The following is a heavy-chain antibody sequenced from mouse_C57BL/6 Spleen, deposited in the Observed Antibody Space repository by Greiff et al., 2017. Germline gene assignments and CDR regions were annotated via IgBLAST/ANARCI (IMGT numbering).Heavy chain of an antibody. CDR1: GFTFSDAW. Sequence: EVMLVESGGGLVQPGGSMKLSCAASGFTFSDAWMDWVRQSPEKGLEWVAEIRNKANNHATYYAESVKGRFTISRDDSKSSVYLQMNSLRAEDTGIYYCTRIVYSNYGYFDYWGQGTTLTVSS. D-gene: IGHD2-5*01. CDR2: IRNKANNHAT. J-gene: IGHJ2*01. CDR3: TRIVYSNYGYFDY. V-gene: IGHV6-6*01.